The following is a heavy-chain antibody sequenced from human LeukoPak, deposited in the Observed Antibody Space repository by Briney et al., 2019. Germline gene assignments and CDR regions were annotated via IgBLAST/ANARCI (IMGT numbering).Heavy chain of an antibody. Sequence: GGSLRLSCAASGFTFSSYGMPWVRQAPGKGLEWVAVIWYDGSNKYYADSVKGRFTISRDNSKNTLYLQMNSLRAEDTAVYYCAREATVVTYFDHWGQGTLVTVSS. CDR3: AREATVVTYFDH. J-gene: IGHJ4*02. D-gene: IGHD4-17*01. V-gene: IGHV3-33*01. CDR2: IWYDGSNK. CDR1: GFTFSSYG.